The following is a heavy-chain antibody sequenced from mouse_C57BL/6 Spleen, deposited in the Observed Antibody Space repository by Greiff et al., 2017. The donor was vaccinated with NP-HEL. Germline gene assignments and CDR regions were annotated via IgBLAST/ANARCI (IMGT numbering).Heavy chain of an antibody. CDR2: IYPGGGYT. Sequence: QVQLKESGAELVRPGTSVKMSCKASGYTFTNYWIGWAKQRPGHGLEWIGDIYPGGGYTNYNEKFKGKATLTADKSSSTAYMQFSSLTSEDSAIYYCAREQTGTFYAMDYWGQGTSVTVSS. D-gene: IGHD4-1*01. J-gene: IGHJ4*01. V-gene: IGHV1-63*01. CDR1: GYTFTNYW. CDR3: AREQTGTFYAMDY.